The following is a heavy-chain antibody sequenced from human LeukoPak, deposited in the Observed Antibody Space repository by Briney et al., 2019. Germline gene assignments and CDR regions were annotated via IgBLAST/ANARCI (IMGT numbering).Heavy chain of an antibody. CDR3: ARVIHNFDLEL. CDR2: INPNSGGT. J-gene: IGHJ3*01. V-gene: IGHV1-2*02. Sequence: APVRVSCKASGYTFTGYYMHWVRQAPGQGLEWMGWINPNSGGTNYAQKFQGRVTMTRDTSISTAYMELSRLRSDETAVYYCARVIHNFDLELWAQGTMVTVFS. CDR1: GYTFTGYY. D-gene: IGHD1-1*01.